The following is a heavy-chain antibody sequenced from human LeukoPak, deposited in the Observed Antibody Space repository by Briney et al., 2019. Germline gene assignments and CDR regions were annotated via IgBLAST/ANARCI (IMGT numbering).Heavy chain of an antibody. J-gene: IGHJ5*02. V-gene: IGHV1-18*01. CDR1: GYTFTSYG. D-gene: IGHD1-26*01. CDR2: ISAYNGNT. Sequence: ASVKVSCKASGYTFTSYGISWVRQAPGQGLEWMGWISAYNGNTKYVQKFQGRVTMTTDTSTRTAYMELRSLRSDDTAVYYCVTGQLSGNYGPMMDWFDPWGQGTLVTVSS. CDR3: VTGQLSGNYGPMMDWFDP.